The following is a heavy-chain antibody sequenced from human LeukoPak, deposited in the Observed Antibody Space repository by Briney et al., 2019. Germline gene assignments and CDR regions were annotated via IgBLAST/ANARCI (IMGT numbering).Heavy chain of an antibody. CDR3: ARDCSSTSCYTNLFDY. D-gene: IGHD2-2*02. CDR1: GGSISSYY. J-gene: IGHJ4*02. V-gene: IGHV4-4*07. CDR2: IYTSGST. Sequence: SETLSLTCTVSGGSISSYYWSWIRQPAGKGLEWIGRIYTSGSTNYNPSLKSRVTISVDTSKNQFSLKLSSVTAADTAVYYCARDCSSTSCYTNLFDYWGQGTLVTVSS.